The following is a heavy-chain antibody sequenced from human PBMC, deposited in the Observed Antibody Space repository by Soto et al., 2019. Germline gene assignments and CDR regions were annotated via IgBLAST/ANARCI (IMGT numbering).Heavy chain of an antibody. D-gene: IGHD6-25*01. CDR3: GSVRPSGYVLS. J-gene: IGHJ5*02. V-gene: IGHV4-59*08. Sequence: TSETLSLTCTVSGGSLSSYYWTWIRQSPGKGLEWIGYVYFSGNTNYNPSLKSRVTISIDTSNNQFSLRLASVTETDTSFYYCGSVRPSGYVLSWGPGTLVTVS. CDR2: VYFSGNT. CDR1: GGSLSSYY.